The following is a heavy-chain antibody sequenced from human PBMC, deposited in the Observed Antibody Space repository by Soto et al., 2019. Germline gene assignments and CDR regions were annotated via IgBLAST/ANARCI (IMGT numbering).Heavy chain of an antibody. D-gene: IGHD3-10*01. J-gene: IGHJ6*02. CDR1: RYSFSSFW. V-gene: IGHV5-51*01. CDR2: IYPGDSDT. Sequence: GESLKISCKGSRYSFSSFWIGWVRQMPGKGLEWMGIIYPGDSDTRYSPSFQGQVTISADKSISTAYLQWSSLKASDTAMYYCAATMVRGRYYYYGMDVWGQGTTVTVSS. CDR3: AATMVRGRYYYYGMDV.